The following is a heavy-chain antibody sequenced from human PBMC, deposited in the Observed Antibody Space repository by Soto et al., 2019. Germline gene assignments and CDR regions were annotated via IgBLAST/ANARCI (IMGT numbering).Heavy chain of an antibody. CDR2: IYYSGST. CDR1: GGSISSGGYY. V-gene: IGHV4-31*02. J-gene: IGHJ4*02. Sequence: SETLSLTCTVSGGSISSGGYYWSWIRQHPGKGLEWIGYIYYSGSTYYNPSLKSRVTISVDTSKNQFSLKLSSLRSEDTAVYYCANDIIVIPGAKGLDYWGQGALVTVSS. CDR3: ANDIIVIPGAKGLDY. D-gene: IGHD2-2*01.